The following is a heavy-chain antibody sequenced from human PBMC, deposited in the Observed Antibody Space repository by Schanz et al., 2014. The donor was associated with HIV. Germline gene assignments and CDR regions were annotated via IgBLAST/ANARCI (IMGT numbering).Heavy chain of an antibody. J-gene: IGHJ3*01. CDR3: AKDRDYYESGTFDD. V-gene: IGHV3-30*18. CDR1: GFTFSSYA. CDR2: ISYDGNDK. D-gene: IGHD3-22*01. Sequence: QVQLVESGGGVVQPGRSLRLSCAASGFTFSSYALHWVRQAPGKGLEWVALISYDGNDKYYADSVKGRFTISRDNSKNTLFLQMNSLSAEDTAVYYCAKDRDYYESGTFDDWGQGTMVTVSS.